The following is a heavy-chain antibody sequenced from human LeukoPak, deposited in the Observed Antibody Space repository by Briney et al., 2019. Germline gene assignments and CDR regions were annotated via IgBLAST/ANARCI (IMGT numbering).Heavy chain of an antibody. CDR2: IYSSGST. CDR3: ARDVVAAAGSFDY. J-gene: IGHJ4*02. V-gene: IGHV4-4*07. CDR1: GESINSFY. Sequence: SETLSLTCTVSGESINSFYWSWIRQPAGKGLEWIGRIYSSGSTNYSPSLKSRVTMSVDTSKSQFSLKLSSVTAADTAVYYCARDVVAAAGSFDYWGQGTQVTVSS. D-gene: IGHD6-13*01.